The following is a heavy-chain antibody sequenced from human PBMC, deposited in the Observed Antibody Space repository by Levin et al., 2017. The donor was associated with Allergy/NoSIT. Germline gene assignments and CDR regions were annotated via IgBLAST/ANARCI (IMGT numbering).Heavy chain of an antibody. J-gene: IGHJ3*02. V-gene: IGHV3-73*01. CDR2: IRSKANDYAT. CDR1: GFTFSGST. D-gene: IGHD2-21*02. CDR3: ARLTEAYCGGDCKNAFDI. Sequence: QSGGSLRLSCAASGFTFSGSTMHWVRQASGKGLDWVGRIRSKANDYATAYAASVKGRFSIFRDDSKNTAYLQMNSLVTDDTAVYYCARLTEAYCGGDCKNAFDIWGQGTMVTVSS.